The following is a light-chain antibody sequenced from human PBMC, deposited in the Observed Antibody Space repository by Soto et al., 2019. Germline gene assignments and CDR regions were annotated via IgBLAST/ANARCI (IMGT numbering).Light chain of an antibody. CDR3: CSYAGSSPYV. CDR1: SSDVGSYNL. CDR2: EGS. Sequence: SALTQPASVSGSPGQSITISCTGTSSDVGSYNLVSWYQQHPGKAPKLMIYEGSKRPSGVSNRFSGSKSGNTASLTISGLQADDEADYYCCSYAGSSPYVFGTGTKVTVL. V-gene: IGLV2-23*01. J-gene: IGLJ1*01.